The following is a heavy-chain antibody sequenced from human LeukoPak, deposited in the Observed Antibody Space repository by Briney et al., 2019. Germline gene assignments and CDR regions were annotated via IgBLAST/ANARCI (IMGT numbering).Heavy chain of an antibody. D-gene: IGHD1-14*01. CDR1: GYSFTTYW. J-gene: IGHJ5*02. Sequence: GESLKISCKGSGYSFTTYWIGWVRQMPGKGLEWMGIIYPGNSDVQYSPSFQGRVTISADRSINTAYLQWTSLKPSDSAIYYCAWRKYFSPLFGPWGRGTLVTVSS. CDR2: IYPGNSDV. V-gene: IGHV5-51*01. CDR3: AWRKYFSPLFGP.